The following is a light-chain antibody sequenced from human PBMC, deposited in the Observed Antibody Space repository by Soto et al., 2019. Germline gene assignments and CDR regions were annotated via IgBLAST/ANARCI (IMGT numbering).Light chain of an antibody. Sequence: EIVLTQSPDTLSLSPGERATLSCRASQIVSSNFLAWYQQRPGQTPRLLIYGASSRATGVPDRFSGSGSGTDFTLTISRLEPEDFAMYYCQQFGNSPLLTFGGGTKVEI. CDR1: QIVSSNF. CDR2: GAS. J-gene: IGKJ4*01. CDR3: QQFGNSPLLT. V-gene: IGKV3-20*01.